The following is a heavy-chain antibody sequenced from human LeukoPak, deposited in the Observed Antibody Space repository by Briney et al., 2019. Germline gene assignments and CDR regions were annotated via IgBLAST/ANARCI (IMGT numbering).Heavy chain of an antibody. CDR3: AHRAWGEDYFDY. CDR1: GFSLSTRGVG. V-gene: IGHV2-5*01. J-gene: IGHJ4*02. Sequence: SGPTLLKPTQTLTLTCTFSGFSLSTRGVGVGWIRQPPGKALEWLALIYWNDDKRYSPSLKSRLTITKDTSKNQVVLTMTNMDPVDTATYYCAHRAWGEDYFDYWGQGTLVTVSS. D-gene: IGHD3-16*01. CDR2: IYWNDDK.